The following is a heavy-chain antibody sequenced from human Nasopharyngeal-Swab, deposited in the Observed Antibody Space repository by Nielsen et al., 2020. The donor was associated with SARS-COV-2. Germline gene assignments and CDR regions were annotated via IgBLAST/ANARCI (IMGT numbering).Heavy chain of an antibody. J-gene: IGHJ4*02. V-gene: IGHV3-73*01. CDR2: IGDKDHNYAT. CDR3: TTDFYFDY. Sequence: GGSLRLSCAASGFVFSVSAMHGVRQASGKGLEWVGRIGDKDHNYATTYGASVKGRFTISRDDSKNTAFLQLASLKTEDTALYSCTTDFYFDYWGQGTLVTVSS. CDR1: GFVFSVSA.